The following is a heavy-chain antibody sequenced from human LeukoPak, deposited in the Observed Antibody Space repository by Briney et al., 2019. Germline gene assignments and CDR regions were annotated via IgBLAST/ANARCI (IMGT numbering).Heavy chain of an antibody. Sequence: GGSLRLSCAASGFTFSSYWMHWVRQAPGKGLVWVPRIISDGSDTTYADSVKGRFTISRDNAKNTLYLQMNSLRAEDTAVYYCARAPVPGGWFDPWGQGTLVTVSS. CDR1: GFTFSSYW. J-gene: IGHJ5*02. D-gene: IGHD4-23*01. V-gene: IGHV3-74*01. CDR2: IISDGSDT. CDR3: ARAPVPGGWFDP.